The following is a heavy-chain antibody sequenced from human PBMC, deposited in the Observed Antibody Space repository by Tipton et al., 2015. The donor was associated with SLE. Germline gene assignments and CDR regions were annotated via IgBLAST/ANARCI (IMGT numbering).Heavy chain of an antibody. J-gene: IGHJ5*02. CDR3: ARDSRIGWFDP. Sequence: TLSLTCTVSGASTNRGSYLWGWIRRPPGKGLEWIGTIFYGESTYYNPSLKSRVTISIDTSKNHFSLKLTSVTAADTAVYYCARDSRIGWFDPWGQGTLVTVSS. CDR1: GASTNRGSYL. V-gene: IGHV4-39*07. CDR2: IFYGEST. D-gene: IGHD2-15*01.